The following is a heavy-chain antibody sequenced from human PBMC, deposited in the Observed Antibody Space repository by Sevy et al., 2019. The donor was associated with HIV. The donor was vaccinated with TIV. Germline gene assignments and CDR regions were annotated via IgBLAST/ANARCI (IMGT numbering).Heavy chain of an antibody. CDR1: GYTFTSYG. J-gene: IGHJ6*02. V-gene: IGHV1-18*01. Sequence: ASVKVSCKASGYTFTSYGISWVRQAPGQGLEWMGWISAYNGNTNYAQKLQGRVTMTTDTSTRTAYTELRSLRSDDTAVYYCARRKKYYYDSSGYLGFMDVWGQGTTVTVSS. CDR3: ARRKKYYYDSSGYLGFMDV. D-gene: IGHD3-22*01. CDR2: ISAYNGNT.